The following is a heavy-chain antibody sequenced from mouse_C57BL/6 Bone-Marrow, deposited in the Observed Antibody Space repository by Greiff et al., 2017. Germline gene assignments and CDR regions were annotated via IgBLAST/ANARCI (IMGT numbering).Heavy chain of an antibody. CDR1: GYTFTDYE. CDR2: IDPETGGT. V-gene: IGHV1-15*01. D-gene: IGHD2-12*01. CDR3: TRSIVTGGFAY. J-gene: IGHJ3*01. Sequence: QVQLQQSGAELVRPGASVTLSCKASGYTFTDYEMHWVKQTPVHGLEWIGAIDPETGGTAYNQKFKGKAILTADQSSSTAYMELRSLTSEDSAVYYCTRSIVTGGFAYWGQGTLVTVSA.